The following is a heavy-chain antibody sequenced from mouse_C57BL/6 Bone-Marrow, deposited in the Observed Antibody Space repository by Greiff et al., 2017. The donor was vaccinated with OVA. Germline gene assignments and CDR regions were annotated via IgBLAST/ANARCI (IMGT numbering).Heavy chain of an antibody. CDR2: IDPETGGT. Sequence: QVQLQQSGAELVRPGASVTLSCKASGYTFTDYGMHWVKQTPVHGLEWIGAIDPETGGTAYNQKFKGKAILTADKSSSTAYMELRSLTSEDSAVYYCTRSSSYGYFDVWGTGTTVTVSS. D-gene: IGHD1-1*01. J-gene: IGHJ1*03. CDR1: GYTFTDYG. V-gene: IGHV1-15*01. CDR3: TRSSSYGYFDV.